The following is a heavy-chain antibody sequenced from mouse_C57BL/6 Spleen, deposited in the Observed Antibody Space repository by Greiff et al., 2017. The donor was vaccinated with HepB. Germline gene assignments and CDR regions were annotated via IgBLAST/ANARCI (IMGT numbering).Heavy chain of an antibody. D-gene: IGHD1-1*01. J-gene: IGHJ2*01. CDR2: IHPNSGST. CDR3: ARSPPSTVVARFDY. V-gene: IGHV1-64*01. Sequence: QVQLQQPGAELVKPGASVKLSCKASGYTFTSYWMHWVKQRPGQGLEWIGMIHPNSGSTNYNEKFKSKATLTVDKSSSTAYRQLSSLTSEYSAVYYCARSPPSTVVARFDYWGQGTTLTVSS. CDR1: GYTFTSYW.